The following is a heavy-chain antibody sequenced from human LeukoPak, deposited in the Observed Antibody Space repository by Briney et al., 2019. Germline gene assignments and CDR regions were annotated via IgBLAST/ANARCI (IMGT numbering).Heavy chain of an antibody. D-gene: IGHD6-19*01. CDR2: IRYDGSNK. CDR3: AKAAGRYSSGWDFDY. J-gene: IGHJ4*02. V-gene: IGHV3-30*02. CDR1: GFTFGSYG. Sequence: GGSLRLSCAASGFTFGSYGMHWVRQAPGKGLEWVAFIRYDGSNKYYADSVKGRFTISRDNPKNTLYLQMNSLRAEDTAVYYCAKAAGRYSSGWDFDYWGQGTLVTVSS.